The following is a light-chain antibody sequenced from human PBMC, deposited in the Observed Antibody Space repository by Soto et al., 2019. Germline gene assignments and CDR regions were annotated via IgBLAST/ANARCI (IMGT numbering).Light chain of an antibody. V-gene: IGKV3D-15*01. Sequence: SQSPGTVSLTPGERATLSCRASQSVSSSYLAWYQQKPGQAPRLLIYGASSRATGIPARFSGSGSGTEFTLTINSLQSEDFAVYYCQQYNTWPWTFAQGTKVDI. CDR1: QSVSSSY. CDR3: QQYNTWPWT. CDR2: GAS. J-gene: IGKJ1*01.